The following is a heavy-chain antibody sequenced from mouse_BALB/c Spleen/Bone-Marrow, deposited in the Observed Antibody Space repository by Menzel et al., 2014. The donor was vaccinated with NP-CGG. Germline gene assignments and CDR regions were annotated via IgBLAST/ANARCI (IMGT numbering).Heavy chain of an antibody. CDR3: ARRYYYGSSPFAY. J-gene: IGHJ3*01. D-gene: IGHD1-1*01. Sequence: VKLMESGPGILQPSQTLSLTCSFSGFSLSTSGMGVSWIRQPSGKGLEWLAHIYWDDNKRYNPSLKSRLTISKDTSXNQVFLKITSVDTADTATYYCARRYYYGSSPFAYWGQGTLVTVSA. CDR2: IYWDDNK. V-gene: IGHV8-12*01. CDR1: GFSLSTSGMG.